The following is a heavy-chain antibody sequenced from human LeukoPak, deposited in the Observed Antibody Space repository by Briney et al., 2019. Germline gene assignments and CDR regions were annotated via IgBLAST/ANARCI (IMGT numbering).Heavy chain of an antibody. Sequence: SETLSLTCTVAGGSISSYYWSWIRQPPGKGLEWIGYIYSSGSTTYNPSLKSRVTIAVDTSKNQFSLKLTCVTAADTAVYYCARRAVAENYFDYWGQGTLVTDSS. CDR3: ARRAVAENYFDY. V-gene: IGHV4-59*08. CDR2: IYSSGST. J-gene: IGHJ4*02. CDR1: GGSISSYY. D-gene: IGHD6-19*01.